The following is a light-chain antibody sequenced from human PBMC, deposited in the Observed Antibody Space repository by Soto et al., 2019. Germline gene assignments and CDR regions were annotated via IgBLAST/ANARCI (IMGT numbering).Light chain of an antibody. CDR1: QGITSA. CDR3: QQFNSYPIT. J-gene: IGKJ5*01. Sequence: AIQLTQSPSSLSASVGDRVTITCRASQGITSALAWYQQKPGKAPKLLISIASSLESGVPSRFSGSGXGTDFTLTISSLQPEXXXXXXXQQFNSYPITFGQGTRLEIK. V-gene: IGKV1-13*02. CDR2: IAS.